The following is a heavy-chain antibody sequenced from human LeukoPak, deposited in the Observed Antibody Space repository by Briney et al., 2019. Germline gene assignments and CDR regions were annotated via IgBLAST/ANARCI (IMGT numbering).Heavy chain of an antibody. CDR1: GFTFTYYA. D-gene: IGHD2-21*02. J-gene: IGHJ4*02. CDR3: ARQGDTGSWYFDY. V-gene: IGHV3-30-3*01. Sequence: PGRSLRLSCAVSGFTFTYYAMHWVRQAPGKGLEWVAVISHDGSNQQYADSVRGQVTISRDNSKSTLYLQMASLRDGDTAVYYCARQGDTGSWYFDYWGQGTLVTVSS. CDR2: ISHDGSNQ.